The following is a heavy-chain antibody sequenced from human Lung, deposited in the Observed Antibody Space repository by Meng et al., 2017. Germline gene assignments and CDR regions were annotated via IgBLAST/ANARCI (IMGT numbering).Heavy chain of an antibody. J-gene: IGHJ4*02. CDR3: ARRGLWLDPQNFDY. D-gene: IGHD6-19*01. Sequence: RASGLGLVNSSVTLSVTCAASCVSISSSSWWSWVRKPPGKGLEWFGEIYHSGSTNYNPSLKSRVTIAVDKSKNQFSLKLSSVTAADTAVYYCARRGLWLDPQNFDYWGQGTLVTVSS. CDR2: IYHSGST. CDR1: CVSISSSSW. V-gene: IGHV4-4*02.